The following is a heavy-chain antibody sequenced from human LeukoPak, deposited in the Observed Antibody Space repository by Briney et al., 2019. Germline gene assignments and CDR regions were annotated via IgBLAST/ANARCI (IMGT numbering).Heavy chain of an antibody. D-gene: IGHD2-2*01. V-gene: IGHV3-53*01. CDR3: AKEQYCSSTSCYIRGDY. CDR2: IYSGGST. CDR1: GFTVSSNY. Sequence: PGGSLRLSCAASGFTVSSNYMSWVRQAPGKGLEWVSVIYSGGSTYYADSVKGRFTISRDNSKNTLYLQMNSLRAEDTAVYYCAKEQYCSSTSCYIRGDYWGQGTLVTVSS. J-gene: IGHJ4*02.